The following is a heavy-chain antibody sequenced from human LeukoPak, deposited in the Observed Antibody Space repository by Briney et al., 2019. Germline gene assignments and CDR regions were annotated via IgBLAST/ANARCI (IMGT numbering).Heavy chain of an antibody. J-gene: IGHJ4*02. CDR3: ARRDISSGWSFDY. Sequence: SETLSLTCTVSGGSISNYHWSWIRQPAGKGLEWIGQIHTSGSTNYNPPLKSRVSMSIDTTEDQVSLTIRSVTAADTALYYCARRDISSGWSFDYWGQGTLVTVSS. CDR1: GGSISNYH. CDR2: IHTSGST. V-gene: IGHV4-4*07. D-gene: IGHD6-19*01.